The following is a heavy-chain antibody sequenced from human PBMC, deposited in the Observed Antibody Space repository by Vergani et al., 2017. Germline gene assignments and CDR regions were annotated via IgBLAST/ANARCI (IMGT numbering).Heavy chain of an antibody. D-gene: IGHD3-9*01. CDR2: IYYSGST. Sequence: QLQLQESGPGLVKPSETLSLTCTVSGGSISSSSYYWGWIRQPPGKGLEWIGSIYYSGSTYYNPSLKSRVTISVDTSKNQFSLKLSSVTAADTAVYYCARRDGILTSYQGHFQHWGQGTLVTVSS. J-gene: IGHJ1*01. CDR1: GGSISSSSYY. V-gene: IGHV4-39*01. CDR3: ARRDGILTSYQGHFQH.